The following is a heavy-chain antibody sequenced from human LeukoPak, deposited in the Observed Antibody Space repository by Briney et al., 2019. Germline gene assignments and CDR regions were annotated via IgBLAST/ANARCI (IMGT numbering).Heavy chain of an antibody. J-gene: IGHJ4*02. D-gene: IGHD3-16*01. CDR2: ISYDGSNK. V-gene: IGHV3-30*18. CDR3: AKDAGPGDRQLDC. Sequence: GGSLRLSCAASGFSFSNYGMHWVRQAPGKGLEWVAVISYDGSNKYYADSVKGRFTISRDNSKNTLYLQMNSLRAEDTAVYYCAKDAGPGDRQLDCWGQGTLVTVSS. CDR1: GFSFSNYG.